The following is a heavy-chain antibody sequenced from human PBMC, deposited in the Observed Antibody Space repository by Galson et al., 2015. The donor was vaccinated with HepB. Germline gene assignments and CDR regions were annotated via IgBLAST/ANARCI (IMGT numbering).Heavy chain of an antibody. CDR3: ARDSRARDFWSGYDWFDP. Sequence: SLRLSCAASGFIFSTYTMNWVRQAPGKGLEWVSSISSSSTYIRYADSVKGRFTISRDNARNSLYLQMNSLRAEDTGVYYCARDSRARDFWSGYDWFDPWGQGTLVIVSS. V-gene: IGHV3-21*06. CDR2: ISSSSTYI. J-gene: IGHJ5*02. D-gene: IGHD3-3*01. CDR1: GFIFSTYT.